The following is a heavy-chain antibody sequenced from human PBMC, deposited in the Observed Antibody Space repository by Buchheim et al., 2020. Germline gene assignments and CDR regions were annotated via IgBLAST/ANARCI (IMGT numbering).Heavy chain of an antibody. CDR1: GFTFSRYW. Sequence: EVQLLESGGGLVQPGGSLRLSCAASGFTFSRYWMSWVRQAPGKGLEWVANIKQDGSEKYYVDSVKGRFTISRDNAKNSLYLQLNSLRAEDTAVYYCARGYYDSSGYYFDAFDIWGQGT. V-gene: IGHV3-7*04. CDR2: IKQDGSEK. D-gene: IGHD3-22*01. CDR3: ARGYYDSSGYYFDAFDI. J-gene: IGHJ3*02.